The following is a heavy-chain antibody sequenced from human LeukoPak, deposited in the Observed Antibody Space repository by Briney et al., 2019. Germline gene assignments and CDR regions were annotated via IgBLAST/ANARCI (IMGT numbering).Heavy chain of an antibody. V-gene: IGHV1-2*02. CDR3: ARVGYSGYDYAFDI. CDR1: VYTLTGYY. CDR2: INPNSGGT. J-gene: IGHJ3*02. D-gene: IGHD5-12*01. Sequence: ASVTVSLKASVYTLTGYYLHWVRQAPGQGREWMGWINPNSGGTNYAQKFQGRVTMTRDTSISTAYMELSRLRSDDTAVYYCARVGYSGYDYAFDIWGQGTMVTVSS.